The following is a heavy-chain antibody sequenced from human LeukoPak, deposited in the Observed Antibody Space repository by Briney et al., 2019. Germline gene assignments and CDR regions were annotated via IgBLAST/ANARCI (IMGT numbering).Heavy chain of an antibody. CDR3: TRVLSGYYYDFDF. J-gene: IGHJ4*02. Sequence: GGSLRLSCAASVFTIPNAWMAWVRQAPGKGLEWVGRVKTRTDGGTTDYAAPVKGRFTISRDLSKNTLFLQMNSLKTEDKAVYYCTRVLSGYYYDFDFWGQGTLVTVSS. CDR1: VFTIPNAW. CDR2: VKTRTDGGTT. D-gene: IGHD3-22*01. V-gene: IGHV3-15*01.